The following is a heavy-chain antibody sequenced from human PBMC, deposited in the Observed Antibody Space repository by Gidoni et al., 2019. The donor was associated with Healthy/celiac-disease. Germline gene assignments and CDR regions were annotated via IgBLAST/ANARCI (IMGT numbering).Heavy chain of an antibody. CDR3: ARDALFRRVDIVATAHYGMDV. CDR1: GFTFSDYY. CDR2: ISSSGSTI. Sequence: QVQLVESGGGLVKPGGSLRLSCAASGFTFSDYYMRWIRQAPGKGLGWVSYISSSGSTIYYADSVKGRFTISRDNAKNSLYLQMNSLRAEDTAVYYCARDALFRRVDIVATAHYGMDVWGQGTTVTVSS. J-gene: IGHJ6*02. D-gene: IGHD5-12*01. V-gene: IGHV3-11*01.